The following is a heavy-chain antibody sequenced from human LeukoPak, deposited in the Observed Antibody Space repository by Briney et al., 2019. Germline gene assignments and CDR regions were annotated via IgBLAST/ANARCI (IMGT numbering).Heavy chain of an antibody. CDR3: ARAHTQYYYDSSGYSPFDY. J-gene: IGHJ4*02. V-gene: IGHV1-2*06. Sequence: ASVKVSCKASGYTFTGYYMHWVRQVPGQGLEWMGRINPNSGGTNYAQKFQGRVTMTRDTSISTAYMELSRLRSDDTAVYYCARAHTQYYYDSSGYSPFDYWGQGTLVTVSS. CDR1: GYTFTGYY. D-gene: IGHD3-22*01. CDR2: INPNSGGT.